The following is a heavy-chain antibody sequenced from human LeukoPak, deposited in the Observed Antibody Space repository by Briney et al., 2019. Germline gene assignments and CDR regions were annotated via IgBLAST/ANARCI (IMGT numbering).Heavy chain of an antibody. CDR3: ARRADFYCSGGSCYGVSAFDI. Sequence: GGSLRLSCAASGFTVSSNYMSWVRQAPGKGLEWVSVIYSGGSTYYADSVKGRLTISRDNSKNTLYLQMNSLRAEDTAVYYCARRADFYCSGGSCYGVSAFDIRGQGTILTVSS. D-gene: IGHD2-15*01. V-gene: IGHV3-66*04. CDR2: IYSGGST. J-gene: IGHJ3*02. CDR1: GFTVSSNY.